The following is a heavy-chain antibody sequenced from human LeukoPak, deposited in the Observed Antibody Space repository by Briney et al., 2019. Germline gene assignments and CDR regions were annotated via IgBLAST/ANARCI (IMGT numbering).Heavy chain of an antibody. Sequence: PGGSLRLSCAASGFTFSNYAMSWVRQAPGRGLEWVSAISGGGDSTYYADSVKGRFTISRDNSKNTLYLEMNNLKAEDTAIYYCATRSVVGRGGQGTLVIVSS. J-gene: IGHJ4*02. CDR1: GFTFSNYA. D-gene: IGHD1-26*01. CDR3: ATRSVVGR. V-gene: IGHV3-23*01. CDR2: ISGGGDST.